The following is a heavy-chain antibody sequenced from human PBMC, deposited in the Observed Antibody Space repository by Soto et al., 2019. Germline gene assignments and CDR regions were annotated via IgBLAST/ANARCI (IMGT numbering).Heavy chain of an antibody. CDR3: ARETMVRGVSGWFDP. D-gene: IGHD3-10*01. V-gene: IGHV4-59*01. J-gene: IGHJ5*02. CDR2: IYYSGST. Sequence: SETLSLTCTVSGGFISRYYWSWIRQPPGKGLEWIGYIYYSGSTNYNPSLKSRVTISVDTSKNQFSLKLSSVTAADTAVYYCARETMVRGVSGWFDPWGQGTLVTVSS. CDR1: GGFISRYY.